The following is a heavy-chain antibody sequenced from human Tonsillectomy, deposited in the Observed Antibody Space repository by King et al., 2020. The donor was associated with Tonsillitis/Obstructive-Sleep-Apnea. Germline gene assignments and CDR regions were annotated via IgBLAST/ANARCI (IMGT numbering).Heavy chain of an antibody. CDR3: ARGGSGRPIVGSYYYYYMDV. CDR2: IYYSGST. CDR1: GGSVSSGSYY. D-gene: IGHD3-10*01. V-gene: IGHV4-61*01. J-gene: IGHJ6*03. Sequence: QLQESGPGLMKPSETLSLTCTVSGGSVSSGSYYWSWIRQPPGKGLEWIGYIYYSGSTNYNPSLKSRVTISVDTSKNQFSLKLSSVTAADTAVYYCARGGSGRPIVGSYYYYYMDVWGKGTTVTVSS.